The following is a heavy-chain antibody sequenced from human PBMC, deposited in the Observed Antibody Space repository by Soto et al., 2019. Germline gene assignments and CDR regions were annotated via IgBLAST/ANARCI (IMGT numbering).Heavy chain of an antibody. J-gene: IGHJ5*02. CDR1: GFTFSSYA. CDR2: ISGSGGST. D-gene: IGHD2-15*01. V-gene: IGHV3-23*01. Sequence: EVQLLESGGGLVQPGGSLRLSCAASGFTFSSYAMSWVRQAPGKGLEWVSAISGSGGSTYYADSVKGRFTISTDNSKNTLYLQMNSLRAEDTAVYCCAKLGYCSGGSCYPKNWFDPWGQGTLVTVSS. CDR3: AKLGYCSGGSCYPKNWFDP.